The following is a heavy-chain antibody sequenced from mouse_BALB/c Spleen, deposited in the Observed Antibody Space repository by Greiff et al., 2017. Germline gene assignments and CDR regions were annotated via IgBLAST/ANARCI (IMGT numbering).Heavy chain of an antibody. Sequence: VQLQQSGAELVRSGASVKLSCTASGFNIKDYYMHWVKQRPEQGLEWIGWIDPENGDTEYAPKFQGKATMTADTSSNTAYLQLSSLTSEDTAVYYCNARGGNYLYFDCWGRGTALAVSS. CDR2: IDPENGDT. D-gene: IGHD2-1*01. J-gene: IGHJ2*01. CDR3: NARGGNYLYFDC. V-gene: IGHV14-4*02. CDR1: GFNIKDYY.